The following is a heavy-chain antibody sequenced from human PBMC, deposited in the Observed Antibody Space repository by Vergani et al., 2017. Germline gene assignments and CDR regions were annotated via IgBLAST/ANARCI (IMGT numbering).Heavy chain of an antibody. Sequence: QVHLVQSGAEVKKPGASVKVSCKASGYAFTSYHMHWVRQAPGKGLEWVAFIQKDGIDKFYADSVRGRFTISRDISKNTLYLEMNSLSAEDTALYHCVKVLPVFNKGGRETLVSVS. CDR2: IQKDGIDK. CDR1: GYAFTSYH. V-gene: IGHV3-30*02. D-gene: IGHD1/OR15-1a*01. J-gene: IGHJ4*02. CDR3: VKVLPVFNK.